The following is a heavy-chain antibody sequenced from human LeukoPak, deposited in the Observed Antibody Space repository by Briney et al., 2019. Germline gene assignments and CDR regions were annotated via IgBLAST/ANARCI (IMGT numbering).Heavy chain of an antibody. CDR1: GFTFSSYS. D-gene: IGHD3-10*01. CDR2: ISSSSSYI. J-gene: IGHJ4*02. Sequence: GVSLRLSCAASGFTFSSYSMNWVRQAPGKGLEWVSSISSSSSYIYYADSVKGRFTISRDNAKNSLYLQMNSLRAEDTAVYYCARGLWFGELLNYWGQGTLVTVSS. CDR3: ARGLWFGELLNY. V-gene: IGHV3-21*01.